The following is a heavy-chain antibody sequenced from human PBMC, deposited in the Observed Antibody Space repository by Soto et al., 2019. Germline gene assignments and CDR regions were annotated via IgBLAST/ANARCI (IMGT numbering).Heavy chain of an antibody. CDR2: INHSGST. D-gene: IGHD4-17*01. V-gene: IGHV4-34*01. J-gene: IGHJ4*02. CDR1: GRSFSSYY. CDR3: AGPIDYGDYSSFDY. Sequence: QVQLQQWGAGLLKPSETLSLTCAVHGRSFSSYYWSWIRQPPGKGLEWIGEINHSGSTNYNPSLKSPVTISVDTPRNRFSLKLSSVTAADTAVYYCAGPIDYGDYSSFDYWGQGIVVTVSS.